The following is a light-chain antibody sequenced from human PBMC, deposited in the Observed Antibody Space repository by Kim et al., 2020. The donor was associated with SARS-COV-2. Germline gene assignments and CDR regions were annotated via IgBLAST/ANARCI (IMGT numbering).Light chain of an antibody. CDR3: QSYDRTTVI. Sequence: GKTVTISCTRSSGSIAGNVVQWYRQRPGSSPTNVIYEDIQRASGVPDRFSGSIDSASNTASLTSSGLRTEDEATYYCQSYDRTTVIFGGGTQLTVL. V-gene: IGLV6-57*01. J-gene: IGLJ2*01. CDR1: SGSIAGNV. CDR2: EDI.